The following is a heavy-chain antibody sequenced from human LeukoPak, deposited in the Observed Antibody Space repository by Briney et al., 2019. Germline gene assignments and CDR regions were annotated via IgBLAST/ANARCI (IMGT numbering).Heavy chain of an antibody. CDR2: IYYSGST. CDR3: AREVLYYYDSSGYYYFDY. V-gene: IGHV4-59*01. CDR1: GGSISSYY. J-gene: IGHJ4*02. Sequence: SETLSLTCTVSGGSISSYYWSWIRQPPGKGLEWIGYIYYSGSTNYNPSLKSRVTISVDTSKNQFSLKLSSVTAADTAVYYCAREVLYYYDSSGYYYFDYWGQGTLVTVSS. D-gene: IGHD3-22*01.